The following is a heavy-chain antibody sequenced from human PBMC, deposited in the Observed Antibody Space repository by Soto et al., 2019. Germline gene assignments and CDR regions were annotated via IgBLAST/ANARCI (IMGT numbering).Heavy chain of an antibody. V-gene: IGHV3-48*02. Sequence: GSLRLSCAASGCTFSSYSMNWVRQAPGKGLEWVSYISSSSSTIYYADSVKGRFTISRDNAKNSLYLQMNSLRDEDTAVYYCARNYDILTGYYSFDYWGQGTLVTVSS. D-gene: IGHD3-9*01. CDR2: ISSSSSTI. CDR1: GCTFSSYS. J-gene: IGHJ4*02. CDR3: ARNYDILTGYYSFDY.